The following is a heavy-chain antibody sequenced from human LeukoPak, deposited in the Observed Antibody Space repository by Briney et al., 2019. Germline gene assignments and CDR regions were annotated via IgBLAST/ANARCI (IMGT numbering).Heavy chain of an antibody. Sequence: SETLSLTCTVSGYSISSGYYWGWIRQPPGKGLEWIGSIYHSGRTFYNPSLKSRVTISVDTSKNQFSLKLSSVTAADTAVYYCARDFGLDYWGQGTLVTVSS. V-gene: IGHV4-38-2*02. CDR1: GYSISSGYY. D-gene: IGHD3-10*01. J-gene: IGHJ4*02. CDR3: ARDFGLDY. CDR2: IYHSGRT.